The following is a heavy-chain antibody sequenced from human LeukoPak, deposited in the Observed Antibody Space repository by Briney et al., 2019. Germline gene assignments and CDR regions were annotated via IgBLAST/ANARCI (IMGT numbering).Heavy chain of an antibody. V-gene: IGHV3-21*04. CDR2: IGTSTNYI. J-gene: IGHJ4*02. D-gene: IGHD2-2*01. CDR1: GFTFSSYS. CDR3: AKSSPVDY. Sequence: PGGSLRLSCAASGFTFSSYSMNWVRQAPGKGLEWVSSIGTSTNYIYYADSVKGRFTISRDNAKKSLYMQMNSLRAGDTAVYYCAKSSPVDYWGQGTLVTVSS.